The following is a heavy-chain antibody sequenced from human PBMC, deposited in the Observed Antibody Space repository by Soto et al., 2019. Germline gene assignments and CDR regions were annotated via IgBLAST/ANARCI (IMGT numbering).Heavy chain of an antibody. V-gene: IGHV3-11*05. CDR1: GFTFSDFY. J-gene: IGHJ4*02. Sequence: PGGSLRLSCAASGFTFSDFYMTWIRQAPGKGLQWISCISSTSTHTNYADSVKGRFTVSRDNANNSLYLEMNNLRADDTAVYFCARDRDTYGHGFFDYWGRGALVTVS. CDR2: ISSTSTHT. CDR3: ARDRDTYGHGFFDY. D-gene: IGHD5-18*01.